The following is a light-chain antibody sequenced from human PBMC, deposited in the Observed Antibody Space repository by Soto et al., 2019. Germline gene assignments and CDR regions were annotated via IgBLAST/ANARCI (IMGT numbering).Light chain of an antibody. CDR3: QRYHSDFLT. V-gene: IGKV1-27*01. CDR2: AAS. CDR1: QDIRNY. J-gene: IGKJ3*01. Sequence: DIQMTQSPSSLSASVGDRVTMTCRARQDIRNYVAWYQQKPGEVPKLLIYAASTLQSGFPARFSGGGFGTDFTLTISSLRPEDVATYYCQRYHSDFLTFGTGTKVDLK.